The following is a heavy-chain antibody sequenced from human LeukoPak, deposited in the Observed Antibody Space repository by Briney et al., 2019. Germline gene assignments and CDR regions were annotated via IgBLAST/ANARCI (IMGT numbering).Heavy chain of an antibody. CDR2: FDPEDGET. D-gene: IGHD3-16*01. V-gene: IGHV1-24*01. J-gene: IGHJ6*02. CDR3: ATDPGSFWGRYGMDV. CDR1: GYTLTELS. Sequence: GASVNVSCKVSGYTLTELSMHWVRQAPGKGLEWMGGFDPEDGETIYAQKFQGRVTMTEDTSTDTAYMELSSLRSEDTAVYYCATDPGSFWGRYGMDVWGQGTTVTVSS.